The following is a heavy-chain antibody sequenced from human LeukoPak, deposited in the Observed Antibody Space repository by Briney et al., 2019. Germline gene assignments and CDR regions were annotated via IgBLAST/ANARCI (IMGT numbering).Heavy chain of an antibody. D-gene: IGHD4-11*01. CDR1: GYTLTELS. J-gene: IGHJ4*02. CDR3: ATDNYARY. V-gene: IGHV1-24*01. CDR2: FDPEDGET. Sequence: GASVKVSCKVSGYTLTELSMHWVRQAPGKGLEWMGGFDPEDGETIYAQKFQGRVTVTEDTSADTACMELSSLRSEDTAVYYCATDNYARYWGQGTLVTVSS.